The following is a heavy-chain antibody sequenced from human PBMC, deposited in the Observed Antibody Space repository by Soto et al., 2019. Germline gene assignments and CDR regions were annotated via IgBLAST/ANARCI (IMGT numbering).Heavy chain of an antibody. D-gene: IGHD5-12*01. CDR1: GFTFSSYA. V-gene: IGHV3-64D*06. J-gene: IGHJ4*02. Sequence: GGSLRLSCSASGFTFSSYAMHWVRQAPGKGLEYVSGVRGNGDPPFYADSVKGRFTISRDNSKNTLYLQMSGLSADDTAVYYCVKSRGGNNFDFFDWGQGAMVTVSS. CDR3: VKSRGGNNFDFFD. CDR2: VRGNGDPP.